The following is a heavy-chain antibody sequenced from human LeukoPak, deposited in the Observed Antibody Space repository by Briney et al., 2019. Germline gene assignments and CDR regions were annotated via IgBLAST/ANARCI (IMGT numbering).Heavy chain of an antibody. CDR3: ARDEIEDYGMDV. CDR2: ISSSSSYI. V-gene: IGHV3-11*06. J-gene: IGHJ6*02. CDR1: GFTFSDYY. Sequence: GGSLRLSCAASGFTFSDYYMSWIRQAPGKGLEWVSSISSSSSYIYYADSVKGRFTISRDNAKNSLYLQMNSLRAEDTAVYYCARDEIEDYGMDVWGQGTTVTVSS. D-gene: IGHD2/OR15-2a*01.